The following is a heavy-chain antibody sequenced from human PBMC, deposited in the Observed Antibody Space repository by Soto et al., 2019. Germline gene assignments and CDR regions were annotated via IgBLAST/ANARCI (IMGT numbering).Heavy chain of an antibody. CDR1: GGSISSSSYY. D-gene: IGHD1-26*01. J-gene: IGHJ4*02. Sequence: QLQLQESGPGLVKPSETLSLTCTVSGGSISSSSYYWGWIRQPPGKGLEWIGSIYYSGSTYYNPSLKSRVTISVDTSKNQFSLKLSSVTAADTAVYYCQGTAKWELLILSDYWGQGTLVTVSS. CDR2: IYYSGST. V-gene: IGHV4-39*01. CDR3: QGTAKWELLILSDY.